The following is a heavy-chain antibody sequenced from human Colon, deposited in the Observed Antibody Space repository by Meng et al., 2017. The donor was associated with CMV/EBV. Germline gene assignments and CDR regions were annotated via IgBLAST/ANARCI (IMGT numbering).Heavy chain of an antibody. CDR2: IYSGGDIA. D-gene: IGHD2-21*02. V-gene: IGHV3-23*03. J-gene: IGHJ4*02. CDR1: GFTFSSYA. CDR3: AKVPRLGDPDSDPDD. Sequence: GESLKISCAASGFTFSSYAMSWVRQAPGKGMQWVSVIYSGGDIADYADSVKGRFTISRDNSRSTLYLQMSTLRIEDTATYYCAKVPRLGDPDSDPDDWGQGTLVTVSS.